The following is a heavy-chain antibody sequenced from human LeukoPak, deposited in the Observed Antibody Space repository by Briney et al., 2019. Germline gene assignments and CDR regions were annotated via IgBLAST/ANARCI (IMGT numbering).Heavy chain of an antibody. CDR3: ARGGAAAGRLGWFDP. CDR1: GGSFSGYY. Sequence: SETLSLTCAVYGGSFSGYYWSWIRQPPGKGLEWIREINHSGSTNYNPSLKSRVTISVDTSKNQFSLKLSSVTAADTAVHYCARGGAAAGRLGWFDPWGQGTLVTVSS. CDR2: INHSGST. D-gene: IGHD6-13*01. J-gene: IGHJ5*02. V-gene: IGHV4-34*01.